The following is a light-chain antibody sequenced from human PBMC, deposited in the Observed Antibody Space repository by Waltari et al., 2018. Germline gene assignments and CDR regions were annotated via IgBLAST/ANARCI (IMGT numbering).Light chain of an antibody. Sequence: VLTQTPPSLSVTPGQPASISCKSGDSLLHTDGKTYLYWYLQKSGQSPQRLSCEVSSRVSGVPDRIMGSGSGTEFTLKISRVEAEDVGVDYCMQSIELPTIGQWTRLEIK. CDR1: DSLLHTDGKTY. J-gene: IGKJ5*01. CDR2: EVS. CDR3: MQSIELPT. V-gene: IGKV2D-29*02.